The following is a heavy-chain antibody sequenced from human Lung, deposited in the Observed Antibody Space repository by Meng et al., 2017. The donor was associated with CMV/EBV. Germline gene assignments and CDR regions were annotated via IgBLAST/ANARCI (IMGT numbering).Heavy chain of an antibody. Sequence: SXTXSLXCAVYNGSFSGYYWSWIRQPPGKGLEWIGEINHSGSTNYNPSLESRVTISVDTSKNQFSLKLSSVTAADTAVYYCARWVAVVPAARYYFYYYGMDVXGQGTTVTSP. J-gene: IGHJ6*02. V-gene: IGHV4-34*01. CDR2: INHSGST. CDR1: NGSFSGYY. D-gene: IGHD2-2*01. CDR3: ARWVAVVPAARYYFYYYGMDV.